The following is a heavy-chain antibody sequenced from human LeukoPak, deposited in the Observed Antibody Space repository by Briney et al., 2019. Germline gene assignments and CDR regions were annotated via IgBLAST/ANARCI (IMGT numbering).Heavy chain of an antibody. CDR1: GYTFTGYY. CDR3: ARDESIAALEY. D-gene: IGHD6-6*01. J-gene: IGHJ4*02. V-gene: IGHV1-2*02. Sequence: ASVKVSCKASGYTFTGYYMHWVRQAPGQGLEWMGWIIPNSGATKYAQKFQGRVTMTRDTSTSTVYMEVSSLRFEDTAVYYCARDESIAALEYWGQGTLVTVSS. CDR2: IIPNSGAT.